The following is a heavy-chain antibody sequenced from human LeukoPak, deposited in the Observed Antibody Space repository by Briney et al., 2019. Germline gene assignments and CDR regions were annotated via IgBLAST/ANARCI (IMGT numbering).Heavy chain of an antibody. CDR2: IDHSGST. CDR3: ARGGAYCGGDCYGYFDY. D-gene: IGHD2-21*02. CDR1: GGSFSGYY. Sequence: SETLSLTCAVYGGSFSGYYWSWTRQPPGKGLEWIGEIDHSGSTNYNPSLKSRVTISVDTSKNQFSLKLSSVTAADTAVYYCARGGAYCGGDCYGYFDYWGQGTLVTVSS. V-gene: IGHV4-34*01. J-gene: IGHJ4*02.